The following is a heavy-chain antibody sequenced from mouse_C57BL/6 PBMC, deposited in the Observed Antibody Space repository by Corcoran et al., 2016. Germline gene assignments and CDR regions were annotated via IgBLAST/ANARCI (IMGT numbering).Heavy chain of an antibody. CDR3: ARQLRYYFDY. D-gene: IGHD3-2*02. CDR1: GYTFTTYG. CDR2: INTYSGVP. Sequence: QIQFVQTGPEMKKPGETVKISCKGSGYTFTTYGMCWVKQAPGKGLQWMGWINTYSGVPTYADDFKGRFAFSLETSASTAYLQINNLKNEDTATYFCARQLRYYFDYWGQGTTLTVSS. J-gene: IGHJ2*01. V-gene: IGHV9-3*01.